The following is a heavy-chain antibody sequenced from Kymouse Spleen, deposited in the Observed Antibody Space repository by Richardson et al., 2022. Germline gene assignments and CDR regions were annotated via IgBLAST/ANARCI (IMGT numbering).Heavy chain of an antibody. CDR1: GGSFSGYY. D-gene: IGHD3-10*01. J-gene: IGHJ5*02. CDR2: INHSGST. V-gene: IGHV4-34*01. Sequence: QVQLQQWGAGLLKPSETLSLTCAVYGGSFSGYYWSWIRQPPGKGLEWIGEINHSGSTNYNPSLKSRVTISVDTSKNQFSLKLSSVTAADTAVYYCARGLGYYGSGSYYPNWFDPWGQGTLVTVSS. CDR3: ARGLGYYGSGSYYPNWFDP.